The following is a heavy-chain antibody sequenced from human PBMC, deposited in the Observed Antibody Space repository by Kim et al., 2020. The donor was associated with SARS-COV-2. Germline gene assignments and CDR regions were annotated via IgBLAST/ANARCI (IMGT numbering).Heavy chain of an antibody. CDR2: INHSGST. V-gene: IGHV4-34*01. CDR1: GGSFSGYY. D-gene: IGHD3-10*01. J-gene: IGHJ1*01. Sequence: SETLSLTCAVYGGSFSGYYWSWIRQPPGKGLEWIGEINHSGSTNYNPSLKSRVTISVDTSKNQFSLKLSSVTAADMAVYYCARGEYPGRITMVRGVSKYFQHWGQGTLVTVSS. CDR3: ARGEYPGRITMVRGVSKYFQH.